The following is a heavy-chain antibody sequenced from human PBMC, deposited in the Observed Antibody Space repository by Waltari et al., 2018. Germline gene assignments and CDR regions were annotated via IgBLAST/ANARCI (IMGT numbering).Heavy chain of an antibody. CDR2: IIPIFGTA. D-gene: IGHD6-13*01. CDR1: GYTFTDYY. Sequence: VQLVQSGAEVKKPGASVKISCKASGYTFTDYYMHWVQQAPGKGLEWMGGIIPIFGTANYAQKFQGRVTMTRDTSISTAYMELSRLRSDDTAVYYCARIRGSSSWPLWGQGTLVIVSS. CDR3: ARIRGSSSWPL. J-gene: IGHJ4*02. V-gene: IGHV1-2*02.